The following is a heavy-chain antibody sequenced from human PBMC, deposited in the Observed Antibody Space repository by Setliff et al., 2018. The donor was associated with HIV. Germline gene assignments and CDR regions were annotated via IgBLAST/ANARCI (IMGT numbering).Heavy chain of an antibody. V-gene: IGHV4-4*07. CDR1: NVSFNSYY. CDR2: IYSSGST. J-gene: IGHJ6*03. D-gene: IGHD3-9*01. Sequence: SETLSLTCTVSNVSFNSYYWSWIRHPAGRALEWIGRIYSSGSTNYNPSLKSRVKMSLDTSKNQFSLKLSSVTAADTAVYFCARGEKPFVLRYSDPHTGYYYYMDVWGKGTTVTVSS. CDR3: ARGEKPFVLRYSDPHTGYYYYMDV.